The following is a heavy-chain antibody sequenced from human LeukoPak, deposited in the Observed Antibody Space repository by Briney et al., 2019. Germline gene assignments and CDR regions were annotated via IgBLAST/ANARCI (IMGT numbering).Heavy chain of an antibody. Sequence: PSETLSLTSTVSGGSISSGSYSWGWIRQPPGKGLEWIGNIYYTGSTYYNPSLKSRVTISVDTSKNQFSLKLSSVTAADTAVYYRAREDSDSSGWFSAVWGQGTLVTVSS. J-gene: IGHJ4*02. CDR2: IYYTGST. D-gene: IGHD6-19*01. CDR3: AREDSDSSGWFSAV. CDR1: GGSISSGSYS. V-gene: IGHV4-39*07.